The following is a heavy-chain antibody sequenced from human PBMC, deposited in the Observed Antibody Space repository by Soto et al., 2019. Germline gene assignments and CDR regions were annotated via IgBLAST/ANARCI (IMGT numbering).Heavy chain of an antibody. J-gene: IGHJ4*02. D-gene: IGHD2-15*01. CDR1: GFTFGGYA. CDR3: AKDRSYIVVVVAATIFDY. Sequence: GGAVRLSCAASGFTFGGYAMSWVRQAPGKGLEWVSAISGSGGITYFADSVKGRFTISRDNSNNTMYLQMNSLRAEDTAVYYCAKDRSYIVVVVAATIFDYWGQRTLVTVSS. V-gene: IGHV3-23*01. CDR2: ISGSGGIT.